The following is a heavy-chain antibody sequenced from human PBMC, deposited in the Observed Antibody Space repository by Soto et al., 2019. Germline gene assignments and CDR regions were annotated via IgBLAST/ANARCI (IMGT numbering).Heavy chain of an antibody. CDR1: GYTFRIYA. CDR3: ARDTGDGTFDF. D-gene: IGHD7-27*01. CDR2: INAGYGNT. J-gene: IGHJ4*02. V-gene: IGHV1-3*01. Sequence: GASVKVSGKASGYTFRIYAMHCVVQAPGQRLEWMGWINAGYGNTKSSQKFQDRVTISRDTSASTAYMELTSLRSEDTAVYYCARDTGDGTFDFWGQGTLVTVSS.